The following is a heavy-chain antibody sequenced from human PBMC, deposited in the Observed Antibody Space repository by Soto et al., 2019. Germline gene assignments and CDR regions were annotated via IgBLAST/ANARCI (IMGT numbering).Heavy chain of an antibody. CDR2: IYYSGST. Sequence: QVQLQESGPGLVKPSQTLSLTCTVSGGSISSGDYYWSWIRQPPGKGLEWIGYIYYSGSTYYNPYLTRRVTISVDTSKNQFSLKLSSVTAADTAVYYCARVGSYYYDSSGYYSDYWGQGTLVTVSS. CDR1: GGSISSGDYY. D-gene: IGHD3-22*01. V-gene: IGHV4-30-4*01. CDR3: ARVGSYYYDSSGYYSDY. J-gene: IGHJ4*02.